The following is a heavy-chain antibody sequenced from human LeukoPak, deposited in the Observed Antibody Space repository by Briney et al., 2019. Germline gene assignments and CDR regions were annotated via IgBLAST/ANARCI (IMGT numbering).Heavy chain of an antibody. CDR2: IYHSGTT. CDR3: ARETYQLLSGYYYYYMDV. CDR1: GYSISSGYY. Sequence: SETLFLTCTVSGYSISSGYYWDWIRQPPGKGLEWIGSIYHSGTTYYNPSLKSRITISVDTSKNQFSLKLSSMTAADTAVYYCARETYQLLSGYYYYYMDVWGKGTTVTVSS. V-gene: IGHV4-38-2*02. J-gene: IGHJ6*03. D-gene: IGHD2-2*01.